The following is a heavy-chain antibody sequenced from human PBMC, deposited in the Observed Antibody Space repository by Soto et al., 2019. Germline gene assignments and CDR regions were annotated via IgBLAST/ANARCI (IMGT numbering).Heavy chain of an antibody. CDR2: INPSGGST. CDR3: ARAEGSRITMIVVANFDY. Sequence: ASVKVSCKASGGTFSSDTISWVRQAPGQGLEWMGIINPSGGSTSYAQKFQGRVTMTRDTSTSTVYMELSSLRSEDTAVYYCARAEGSRITMIVVANFDYWGQGTLVTVSS. J-gene: IGHJ4*02. CDR1: GGTFSSDT. V-gene: IGHV1-46*03. D-gene: IGHD3-22*01.